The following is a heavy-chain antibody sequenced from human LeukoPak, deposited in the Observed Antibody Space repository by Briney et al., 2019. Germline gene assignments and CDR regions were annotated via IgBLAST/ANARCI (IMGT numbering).Heavy chain of an antibody. D-gene: IGHD2-2*02. CDR2: INHSGST. Sequence: PSETLSLTCTVSGYSISSGHYWGWVRQPPGKGLEWIGSINHSGSTFYNPSLTSRVTMSVDTSNNNFSLQLRSVTAADTAVYYCARAVYCTSGGCYKTDYFDSWGQGTLATVSS. CDR1: GYSISSGHY. V-gene: IGHV4-38-2*02. J-gene: IGHJ4*02. CDR3: ARAVYCTSGGCYKTDYFDS.